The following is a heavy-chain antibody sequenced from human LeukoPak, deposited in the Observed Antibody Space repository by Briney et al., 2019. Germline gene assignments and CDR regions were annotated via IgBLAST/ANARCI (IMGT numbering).Heavy chain of an antibody. CDR2: IMPMFGKA. Sequence: SVKVSCKASGGTFSSYAISGVRQAPGQGLEWMGGIMPMFGKANYAQKSQGRVTTTADKATSTAYMELSSLRSEDTAVYYCAGGRTDIVVVPATLRNYYFDYWGQGTLVTVSS. J-gene: IGHJ4*02. CDR1: GGTFSSYA. D-gene: IGHD2-2*01. V-gene: IGHV1-69*06. CDR3: AGGRTDIVVVPATLRNYYFDY.